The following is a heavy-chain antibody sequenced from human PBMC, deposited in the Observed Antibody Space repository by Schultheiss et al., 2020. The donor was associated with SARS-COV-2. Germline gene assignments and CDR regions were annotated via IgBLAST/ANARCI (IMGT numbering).Heavy chain of an antibody. CDR2: IKSKTDGGTT. V-gene: IGHV3-15*01. CDR3: AKGAVAGDDAFDL. D-gene: IGHD6-19*01. J-gene: IGHJ3*01. CDR1: GFTFSNAW. Sequence: GGSLRLSCAASGFTFSNAWMSWVRQAPGKGLEWVGRIKSKTDGGTTDYAAPVKGRFTISRDDSKNTLYLQMHILRPEDTAVYYCAKGAVAGDDAFDLWGQGTLVTVSS.